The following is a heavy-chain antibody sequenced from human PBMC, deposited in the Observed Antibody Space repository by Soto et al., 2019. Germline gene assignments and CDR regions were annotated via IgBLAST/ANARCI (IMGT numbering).Heavy chain of an antibody. J-gene: IGHJ4*02. V-gene: IGHV3-66*01. CDR2: IYSGGST. D-gene: IGHD3-16*01. CDR1: GFTVSSNY. CDR3: ARDWGVGGQQQDY. Sequence: GGSLRLSCAASGFTVSSNYMSWVRQAPGKGLEWVSIIYSGGSTYYADSVKGRFTISRDNSKNTLYLQMNSLRAEDTAVYYCARDWGVGGQQQDYWGQGTLVTVSS.